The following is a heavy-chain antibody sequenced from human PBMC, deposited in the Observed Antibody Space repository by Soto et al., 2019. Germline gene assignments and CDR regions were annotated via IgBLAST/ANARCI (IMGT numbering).Heavy chain of an antibody. CDR3: ARARLSRSGWFDF. Sequence: PSETLSLTCTVSGGSISSYYWSWIRQPPGKGLEWIGYIYYSGNTKYNPSFKSRVTISVDTSKNQFSLKLSSVTAADTAVYYCARARLSRSGWFDFWGQGTLVTVSS. CDR2: IYYSGNT. V-gene: IGHV4-59*01. D-gene: IGHD3-3*01. CDR1: GGSISSYY. J-gene: IGHJ5*01.